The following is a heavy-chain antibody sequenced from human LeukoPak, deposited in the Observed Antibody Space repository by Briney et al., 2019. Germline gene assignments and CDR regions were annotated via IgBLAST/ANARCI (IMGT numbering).Heavy chain of an antibody. V-gene: IGHV4-31*03. J-gene: IGHJ6*02. Sequence: SQTLSLTCTVSGGSISSGGYYWSWIRPHPRKGLEWIGYIYYSGTTYYNPSLKSRVTTSMDTSKNQFSLKLSSVTAEDTAVYYCARGGYYYYYGMDVWGQGTTVTVSS. CDR1: GGSISSGGYY. CDR3: ARGGYYYYYGMDV. CDR2: IYYSGTT.